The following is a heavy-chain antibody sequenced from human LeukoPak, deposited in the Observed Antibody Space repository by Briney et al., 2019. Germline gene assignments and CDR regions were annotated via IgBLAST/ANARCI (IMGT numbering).Heavy chain of an antibody. J-gene: IGHJ6*02. D-gene: IGHD2-15*01. CDR3: ARDYCSGGSCSAGGV. Sequence: PGGSLRLSCAASGFTFSSYEMNWVRQAPGKGLEWVSYISSSVSTIYYADSVKGRFTISRDNAKNTLYLQMNSLRAEDTAVYYCARDYCSGGSCSAGGVWGQGTTVTVSS. CDR2: ISSSVSTI. V-gene: IGHV3-48*03. CDR1: GFTFSSYE.